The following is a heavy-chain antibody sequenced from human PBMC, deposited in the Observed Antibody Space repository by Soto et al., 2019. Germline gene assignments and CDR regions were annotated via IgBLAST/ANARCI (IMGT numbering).Heavy chain of an antibody. CDR1: GASISSYY. D-gene: IGHD3-3*01. Sequence: SETLSLTCTVSGASISSYYWSWIRQAPGKGLEWIGYVYYSGSTNYNPSLKSRVTISVDTSKNQFSLKLSSVTAADTAVYYCARRYYDFWSGYPHFDYWGQGTLVTVSS. CDR2: VYYSGST. CDR3: ARRYYDFWSGYPHFDY. V-gene: IGHV4-59*01. J-gene: IGHJ4*02.